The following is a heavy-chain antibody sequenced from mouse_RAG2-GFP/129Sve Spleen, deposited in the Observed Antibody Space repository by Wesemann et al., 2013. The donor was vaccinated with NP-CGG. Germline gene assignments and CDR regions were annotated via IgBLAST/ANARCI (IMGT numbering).Heavy chain of an antibody. V-gene: IGHV5-6*01. J-gene: IGHJ4*01. Sequence: LEWVATISSGGSYTYYPDSVKGRFTISRDNAKNTLYLQMSSLKSEDTAMYYCARLRYDADYYAMDYWGGSRGNLSHRLL. CDR3: ARLRYDADYYAMDY. CDR2: ISSGGSYT. D-gene: IGHD2-14*01.